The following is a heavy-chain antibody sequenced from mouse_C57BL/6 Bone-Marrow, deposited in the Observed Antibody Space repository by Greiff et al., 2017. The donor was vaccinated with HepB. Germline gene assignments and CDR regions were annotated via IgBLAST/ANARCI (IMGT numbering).Heavy chain of an antibody. Sequence: EVQLVESGGGLVQPGGSLSLSCAASGFTFTDYYMSWVRQPPGKALEWLGFIRNKANGYTTEYSASVKGRFTISRDNSQSILYLQMNALRAEDSATYYCARARACSGDYAMDYWGQGTSVTVSS. D-gene: IGHD3-1*01. CDR2: IRNKANGYTT. CDR3: ARARACSGDYAMDY. CDR1: GFTFTDYY. J-gene: IGHJ4*01. V-gene: IGHV7-3*01.